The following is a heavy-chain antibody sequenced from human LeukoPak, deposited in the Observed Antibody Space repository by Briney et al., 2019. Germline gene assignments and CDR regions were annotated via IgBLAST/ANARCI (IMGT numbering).Heavy chain of an antibody. CDR3: ARHARYFYYFDY. Sequence: SETLSLTCTVSGGSISYSNSYWGWIRQPPGKGLEWIGNIYFSGSTYYKQSLKSRVTISVDTSKNQFSLKLRSVTAADTAVYYCARHARYFYYFDYWGQGTLVTVSS. J-gene: IGHJ4*02. CDR1: GGSISYSNSY. D-gene: IGHD1-14*01. V-gene: IGHV4-39*01. CDR2: IYFSGST.